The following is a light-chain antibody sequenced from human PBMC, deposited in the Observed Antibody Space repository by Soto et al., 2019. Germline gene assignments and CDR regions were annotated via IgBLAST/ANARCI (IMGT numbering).Light chain of an antibody. CDR3: CSYAGSNTLI. V-gene: IGLV2-23*01. J-gene: IGLJ2*01. CDR1: SSYVGSYAL. CDR2: EDT. Sequence: QSVLTQPASVSGSPGQSITISCTGTSSYVGSYALVSWYQHHPGKAPKLIIFEDTNRPSGVSDRFSGSKSGNTASLTISGLQAEDEADYYCCSYAGSNTLIFGGVTKLTVL.